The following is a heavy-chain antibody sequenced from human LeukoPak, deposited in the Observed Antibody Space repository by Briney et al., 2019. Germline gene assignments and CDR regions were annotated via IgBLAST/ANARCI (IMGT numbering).Heavy chain of an antibody. CDR2: ISSNNGYI. CDR3: ARDLGTRKSIAFAD. CDR1: GFSFSSYR. J-gene: IGHJ4*02. D-gene: IGHD6-6*01. V-gene: IGHV3-21*01. Sequence: GGSLRLSCAASGFSFSSYRMNWVRQAPGKGLEWVASISSNNGYIYYADSVEGRFTISRDNGENSLHLQMNSLRAEDAAVYYCARDLGTRKSIAFADWGQGTLVTVSS.